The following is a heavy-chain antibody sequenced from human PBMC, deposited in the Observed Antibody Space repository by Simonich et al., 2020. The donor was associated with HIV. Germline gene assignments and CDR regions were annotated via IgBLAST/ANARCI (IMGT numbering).Heavy chain of an antibody. J-gene: IGHJ4*02. CDR1: GGSYSGSY. V-gene: IGHV4-34*01. D-gene: IGHD2-2*01. CDR2: INHSGST. CDR3: ARGFYQRLYYFDY. Sequence: QVQLQQWGAGLLTPSETLSLTCAVYGGSYSGSYWSWVRPPPGKGLEWIGEINHSGSTNYNPSLKSRVTISVDTSKNQFSLKLSSVTAADTAVYYCARGFYQRLYYFDYWGQGTLVTVSS.